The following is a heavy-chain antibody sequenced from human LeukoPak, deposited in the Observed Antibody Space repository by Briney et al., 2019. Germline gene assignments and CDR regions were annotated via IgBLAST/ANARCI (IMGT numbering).Heavy chain of an antibody. CDR3: SRGPSDWYLGY. V-gene: IGHV3-7*03. D-gene: IGHD6-19*01. J-gene: IGHJ4*02. CDR2: IEQDGSGK. Sequence: GGSLRLSCAASGFTFSNYWMSWVRQAPGKGLEWVANIEQDGSGKYYVDSVKGRFTISRDNAKTTLYLQMNSLKTEDTAVYFCSRGPSDWYLGYWGQGTLVTVSS. CDR1: GFTFSNYW.